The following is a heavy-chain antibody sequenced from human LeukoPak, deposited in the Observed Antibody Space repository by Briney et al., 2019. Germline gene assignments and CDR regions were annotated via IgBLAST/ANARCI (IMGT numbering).Heavy chain of an antibody. D-gene: IGHD4-17*01. CDR3: ARQQVTTVTIESAFDI. Sequence: PSETLSLTCAVSGYSISSGYYWSWIRQPPGKGLEWIGEINHSGSTYYNPSLKSRVTMSVDTSKNQFSLKLSSVTAADTAVYYCARQQVTTVTIESAFDIWGQGTMVTVPS. J-gene: IGHJ3*02. V-gene: IGHV4-38-2*01. CDR1: GYSISSGYY. CDR2: INHSGST.